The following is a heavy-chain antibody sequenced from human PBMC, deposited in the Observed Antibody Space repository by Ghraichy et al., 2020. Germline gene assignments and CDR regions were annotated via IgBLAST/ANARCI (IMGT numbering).Heavy chain of an antibody. D-gene: IGHD5-18*01. J-gene: IGHJ6*02. CDR1: GFTFSSYS. Sequence: GSLRLSCAASGFTFSSYSMNWVRQAPGKGLEWVSSISSSSSYIYYADSVKGRFTISRDNAKNSLYLQMNSLRAEDTAVYYCARGAYSYDYYYGMDVWGQGTTVTVSS. CDR2: ISSSSSYI. CDR3: ARGAYSYDYYYGMDV. V-gene: IGHV3-21*01.